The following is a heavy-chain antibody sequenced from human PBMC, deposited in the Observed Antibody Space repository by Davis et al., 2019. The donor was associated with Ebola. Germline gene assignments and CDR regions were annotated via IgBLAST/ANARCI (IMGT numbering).Heavy chain of an antibody. CDR1: GYTFAYYA. J-gene: IGHJ1*01. CDR2: INTKHGKP. Sequence: ASVKVSCKASGYTFAYYAMNWVRQAPGQGLEWMGWINTKHGKPTYAQVFTGRLVFFLDTPVSTAYLEISSLKAEDTAVYYCARRMDCSGDSCYCLQHWGQGTLVTVSS. V-gene: IGHV7-4-1*02. CDR3: ARRMDCSGDSCYCLQH. D-gene: IGHD2-15*01.